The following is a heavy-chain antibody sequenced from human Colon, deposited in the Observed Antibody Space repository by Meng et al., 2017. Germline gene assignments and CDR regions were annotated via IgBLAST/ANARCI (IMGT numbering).Heavy chain of an antibody. V-gene: IGHV2-5*08. CDR2: IYWDDTK. Sequence: QITLNESGPTLVNPTQTPTLTCPLYALSLISSGMLVLRIRQPPGKALEWLALIYWDDTKLYSPSLKNRLTITKDTSRNRVVLTVTVLDPVETATYYCIHRREDPRSAYYYLDNWGRVTLVTVSS. J-gene: IGHJ4*02. CDR3: IHRREDPRSAYYYLDN. CDR1: ALSLISSGML. D-gene: IGHD1-26*01.